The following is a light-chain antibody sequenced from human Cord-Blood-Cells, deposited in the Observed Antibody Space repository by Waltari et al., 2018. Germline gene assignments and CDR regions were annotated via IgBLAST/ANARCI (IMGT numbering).Light chain of an antibody. Sequence: QSALTQPASVSGSPGQSITISCTGTSSDVGSYNLVSWYQQHPGKAPKLMLYEVSKRPSGVSSLFSGSKSGNTASLTISGLQAEDEADYYCCSYAGSSTYVFGTGTKVTVL. V-gene: IGLV2-23*02. CDR2: EVS. CDR3: CSYAGSSTYV. CDR1: SSDVGSYNL. J-gene: IGLJ1*01.